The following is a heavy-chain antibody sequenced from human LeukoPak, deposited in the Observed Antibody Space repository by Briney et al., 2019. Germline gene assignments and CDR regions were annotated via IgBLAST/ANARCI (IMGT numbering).Heavy chain of an antibody. D-gene: IGHD1-26*01. V-gene: IGHV1-18*01. CDR1: GYTFTSYG. J-gene: IGHJ4*02. Sequence: GASVKVSCKASGYTFTSYGISLVRQAPGQGLEWMGWISAYNGNTNYAQKLQGRVTMTTDTSTSTAYMELRSLRSDDTAVYYCARDSFRWELLRVFDYWGQGTLVTVSS. CDR2: ISAYNGNT. CDR3: ARDSFRWELLRVFDY.